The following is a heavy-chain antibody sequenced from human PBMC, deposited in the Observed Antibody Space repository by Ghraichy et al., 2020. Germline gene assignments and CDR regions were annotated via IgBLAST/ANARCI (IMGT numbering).Heavy chain of an antibody. CDR2: VFYSGST. CDR3: AKFWGMDV. CDR1: GGSISTDY. J-gene: IGHJ6*02. V-gene: IGHV4-59*01. Sequence: SETLSLTCTVSGGSISTDYWSWIRQPPGKRLEWIGYVFYSGSTNYNPSLKSRVTMSFDTSKMQFSLKLSSVTAADMAVYYCAKFWGMDVWGQGTTVTVSS.